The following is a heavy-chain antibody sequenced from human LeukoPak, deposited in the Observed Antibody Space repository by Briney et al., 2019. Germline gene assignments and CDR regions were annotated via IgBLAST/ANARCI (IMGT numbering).Heavy chain of an antibody. Sequence: PSETLSLTCTVSGGSISSDYWSWIRQPPGKGLEWIGYIYYSGSTNYNPSLKSRVTISVDTSKNQFSLKLSSVTAADTAVYYCARESSYYFGYWGQGTLVTVSS. CDR2: IYYSGST. J-gene: IGHJ4*02. CDR1: GGSISSDY. D-gene: IGHD6-13*01. V-gene: IGHV4-59*01. CDR3: ARESSYYFGY.